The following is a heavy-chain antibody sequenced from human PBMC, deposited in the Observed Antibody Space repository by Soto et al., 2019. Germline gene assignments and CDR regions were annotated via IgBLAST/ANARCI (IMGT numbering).Heavy chain of an antibody. Sequence: QVQLVESGGGVVQPGRSLRLSCAASGFTFSSYAMHWVRQAPGKGLEWVAVISSDGSDKYYADSVKGRFAISRDNSKNTLYVQLNRMRAEDTALYYCARDRQYGAGFIDVWGHGTTVTVSS. V-gene: IGHV3-30*09. CDR3: ARDRQYGAGFIDV. J-gene: IGHJ6*02. D-gene: IGHD3-10*01. CDR1: GFTFSSYA. CDR2: ISSDGSDK.